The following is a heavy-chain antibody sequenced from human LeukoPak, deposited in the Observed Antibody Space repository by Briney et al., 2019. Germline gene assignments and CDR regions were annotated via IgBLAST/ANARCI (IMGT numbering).Heavy chain of an antibody. V-gene: IGHV3-30*04. CDR2: ISYDGSNK. CDR1: GFTFSSYA. CDR3: ARDGPYYDILTGPPRDYYYGIDV. Sequence: GRSLRLACAASGFTFSSYAMHWVRQAPGKGLEWVAVISYDGSNKYYADSVKGRFTISRDNSKNTLYLQMNSLRAEDTAVYYCARDGPYYDILTGPPRDYYYGIDVWGKGTTVTVSS. D-gene: IGHD3-9*01. J-gene: IGHJ6*04.